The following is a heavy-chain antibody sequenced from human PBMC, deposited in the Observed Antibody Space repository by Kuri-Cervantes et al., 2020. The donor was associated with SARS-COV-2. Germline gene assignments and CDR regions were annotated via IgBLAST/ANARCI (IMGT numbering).Heavy chain of an antibody. Sequence: ASVKVSCKVSGYTLTDLSMHWVRQAPGKGLEWMGGFDPEDGETIYAQKFQGRVTMTEDTSTDTAYMELSSLRSEDTAVYYCARGGYYDILTGYSKISPYYYGIDVWGQGTTVTVSS. J-gene: IGHJ6*02. CDR1: GYTLTDLS. CDR3: ARGGYYDILTGYSKISPYYYGIDV. D-gene: IGHD3-9*01. V-gene: IGHV1-24*01. CDR2: FDPEDGET.